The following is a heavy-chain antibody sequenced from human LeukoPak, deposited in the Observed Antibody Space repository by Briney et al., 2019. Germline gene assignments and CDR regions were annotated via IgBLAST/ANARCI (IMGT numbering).Heavy chain of an antibody. V-gene: IGHV4-61*02. CDR1: GGSISSGSYY. CDR3: ARGNVLRFLEWLPSYYFDY. CDR2: IYTSGST. D-gene: IGHD3-3*01. Sequence: PSQTLSLTCTVSGGSISSGSYYWSWIRQPAGKGLEWIGRIYTSGSTNYNPSLKSRVTISVDTSKNQFSLKLSSVTAADTAVYYCARGNVLRFLEWLPSYYFDYWGQGTLVTVSS. J-gene: IGHJ4*02.